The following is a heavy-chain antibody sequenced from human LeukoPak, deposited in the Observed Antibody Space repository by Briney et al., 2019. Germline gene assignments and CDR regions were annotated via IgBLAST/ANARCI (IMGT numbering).Heavy chain of an antibody. V-gene: IGHV4-34*01. D-gene: IGHD6-13*01. CDR3: ARASNFPGRQLAPGDAFGI. CDR1: GGSFSGYY. Sequence: PSETLSLTCAVYGGSFSGYYWSWIRQPPGKGLEWIGEINHSGSTNYNPSLKSRVTISVDTSKNQFSLKLSSVTAADTAVYYCARASNFPGRQLAPGDAFGIWGQGTMVTVSS. J-gene: IGHJ3*02. CDR2: INHSGST.